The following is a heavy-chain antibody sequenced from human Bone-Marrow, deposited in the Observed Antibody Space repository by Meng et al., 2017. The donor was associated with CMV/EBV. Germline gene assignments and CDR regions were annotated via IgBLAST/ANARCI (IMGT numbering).Heavy chain of an antibody. D-gene: IGHD6-13*01. J-gene: IGHJ6*02. CDR1: GFTFSSHW. CDR2: INQDGSQK. Sequence: GECLKISCAASGFTFSSHWMTWVRQAPGKGLEWVANINQDGSQKNYVDSVKGRFTISRDNAKNSLFLQMNSLRAEDTAVYYCARVAAAGRGMDVWGPGTTVTVSS. CDR3: ARVAAAGRGMDV. V-gene: IGHV3-7*04.